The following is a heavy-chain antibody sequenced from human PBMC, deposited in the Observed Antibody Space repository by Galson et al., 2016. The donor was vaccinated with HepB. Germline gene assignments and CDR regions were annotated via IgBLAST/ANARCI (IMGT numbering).Heavy chain of an antibody. V-gene: IGHV4/OR15-8*01. CDR3: VRDYRGRGLQFYSDRSGHYSPSLHYFDF. D-gene: IGHD3-22*01. CDR1: IDFFTSTNW. CDR2: ISHSGST. J-gene: IGHJ4*02. Sequence: SETLSLTCSVSIDFFTSTNWWNWVRQPPGKGLEWIGEISHSGSTNYSPSLKGRVTISIDTSKNQFYLHLTSVTAADTAVYYCVRDYRGRGLQFYSDRSGHYSPSLHYFDFWGQGILVPVSS.